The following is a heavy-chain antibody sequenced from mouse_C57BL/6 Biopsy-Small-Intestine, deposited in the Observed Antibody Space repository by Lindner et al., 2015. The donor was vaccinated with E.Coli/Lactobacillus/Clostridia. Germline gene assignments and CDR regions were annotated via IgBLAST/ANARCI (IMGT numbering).Heavy chain of an antibody. CDR3: TTSGYSAWFTY. J-gene: IGHJ3*01. CDR2: IDPENGDT. V-gene: IGHV14-4*01. Sequence: VQLQESGAEFVRPGASVKLSCTASGFNIKDDYMHWVKQRPEQGLEWIGWIDPENGDTEYASKFQGKATITADTSSNTAYLQFNSLTSEDTAVYYCTTSGYSAWFTYWGQGTLVIVSA. CDR1: GFNIKDDY. D-gene: IGHD2-3*01.